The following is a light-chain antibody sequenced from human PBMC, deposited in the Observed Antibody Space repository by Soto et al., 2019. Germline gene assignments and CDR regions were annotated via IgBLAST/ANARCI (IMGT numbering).Light chain of an antibody. Sequence: SYELTQPPSVSVAPGKTARITCGGNNIGSKSVHWYQQKPGQAPVLVIYYDSDRPSGIPERFSGSNSWNTATLTISRVEAGDEADYYCQVWDRSSDYVFGTGTKLTVL. CDR1: NIGSKS. J-gene: IGLJ1*01. CDR3: QVWDRSSDYV. CDR2: YDS. V-gene: IGLV3-21*04.